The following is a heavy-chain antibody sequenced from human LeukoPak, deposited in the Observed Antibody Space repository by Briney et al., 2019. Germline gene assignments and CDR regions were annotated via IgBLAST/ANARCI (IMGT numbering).Heavy chain of an antibody. CDR2: IHNSGRT. CDR3: ARHGTISSGSYFDY. CDR1: GGSVSSYY. Sequence: SETLSLTCSVSGGSVSSYYWSWIRQSPGKGLEWIGYIHNSGRTNYNPSLKSRVTGFVDTSKNQVSLRLSSVTAADTAVYYCARHGTISSGSYFDYWGQGALVTVSS. V-gene: IGHV4-59*08. D-gene: IGHD1-26*01. J-gene: IGHJ4*02.